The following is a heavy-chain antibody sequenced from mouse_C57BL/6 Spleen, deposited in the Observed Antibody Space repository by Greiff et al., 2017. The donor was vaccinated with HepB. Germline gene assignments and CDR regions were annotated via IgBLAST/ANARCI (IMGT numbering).Heavy chain of an antibody. CDR3: AYDNEGAWVAY. CDR1: GYTFTSYG. J-gene: IGHJ3*01. CDR2: IYPRSGNT. Sequence: LVESGAELARPGASVKLSCKASGYTFTSYGISWVKQRTGQGLEWIGEIYPRSGNTYYNEKFKGKATLTADKSSSTAYMERRSLTSEDSAVYFCAYDNEGAWVAYGGEGTLGTVSA. V-gene: IGHV1-81*01. D-gene: IGHD2-10*02.